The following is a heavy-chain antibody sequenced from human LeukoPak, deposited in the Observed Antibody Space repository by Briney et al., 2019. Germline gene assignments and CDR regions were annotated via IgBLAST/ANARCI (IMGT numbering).Heavy chain of an antibody. CDR2: ISYRGST. V-gene: IGHV4-59*02. D-gene: IGHD3-22*01. CDR3: ARGGTYYYDNSGYDS. J-gene: IGHJ4*02. Sequence: SETLSLTCNVSGGSVSNYYWTWIRQSPGRGLEWIGYISYRGSTNYNLSLKGRVTISVDPSKNQFSLILNSVTAADTAVYYCARGGTYYYDNSGYDSWGQGILVTVSS. CDR1: GGSVSNYY.